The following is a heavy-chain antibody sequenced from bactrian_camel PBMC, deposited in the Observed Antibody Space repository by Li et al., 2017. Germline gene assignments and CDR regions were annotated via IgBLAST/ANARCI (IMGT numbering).Heavy chain of an antibody. CDR3: AADRLKCLGATWDGPVWNY. D-gene: IGHD4*01. J-gene: IGHJ4*01. V-gene: IGHV3S55*01. CDR2: FRTDGTT. CDR1: GLRSTETYC. Sequence: HVQLVESGGGSVEAGGSLRLSCSASGLRSTETYCVAWFRQAPGKGHEGVAVFRTDGTTKYADSVVGRFLISKDSAKNTLYLQMDSLRPEDTAMYYCAADRLKCLGATWDGPVWNYWGQGTQVTVS.